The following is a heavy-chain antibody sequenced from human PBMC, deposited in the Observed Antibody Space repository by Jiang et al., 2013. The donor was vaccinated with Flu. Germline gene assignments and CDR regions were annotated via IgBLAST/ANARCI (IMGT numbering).Heavy chain of an antibody. D-gene: IGHD6-19*01. CDR1: GGTFSSYA. CDR2: IIPILGIA. Sequence: GAEVKKPGSSVKVSCKASGGTFSSYAISWVRQAPGQGLEWMGRIIPILGIANYAQKFQGRVTITADKSTSTAYMELSSLRSEDTAVYYCARDELPGIAVARPVGFDYVGPREPWSPSPQ. V-gene: IGHV1-69*04. CDR3: ARDELPGIAVARPVGFDY. J-gene: IGHJ4*02.